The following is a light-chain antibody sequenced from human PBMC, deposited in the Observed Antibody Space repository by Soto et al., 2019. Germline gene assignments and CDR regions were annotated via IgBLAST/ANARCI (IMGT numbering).Light chain of an antibody. Sequence: DIVLTQSPATLSVSPGERATLSCRASQSVNSNLAWYQQESGQPPRLLIYGASTRTTGIPARFSGSGSGTEFTLTISSLQSEDFAVYYCQHYANWPLTFGGGTKVDIK. CDR1: QSVNSN. J-gene: IGKJ4*01. CDR2: GAS. V-gene: IGKV3-15*01. CDR3: QHYANWPLT.